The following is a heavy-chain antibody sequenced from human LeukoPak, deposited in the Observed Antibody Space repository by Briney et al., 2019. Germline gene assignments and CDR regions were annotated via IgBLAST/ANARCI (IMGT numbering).Heavy chain of an antibody. D-gene: IGHD1-26*01. Sequence: SETLSLTCTVSSGSISSSIYYWGWIRQPPGKELEWIGSIYYSGSTYYNPSLKSRVTISVDTSKNQFSLELNSVTPADTAVYYCARGGNYWPQWWFDPWGRGTLVSVSS. CDR2: IYYSGST. V-gene: IGHV4-39*07. J-gene: IGHJ5*02. CDR3: ARGGNYWPQWWFDP. CDR1: SGSISSSIYY.